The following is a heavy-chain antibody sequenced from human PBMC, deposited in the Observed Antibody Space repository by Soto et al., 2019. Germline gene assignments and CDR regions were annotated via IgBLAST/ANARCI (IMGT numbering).Heavy chain of an antibody. CDR2: IYYSGST. Sequence: SETLSLTCTVSGGSIISSSYYFFCIRQPPGKGLEWIGSIYYSGSTYYNPSLKSRVTISVDTSKNQFSLKLSSVTAADTAVYYCARRYLGQLLSYGMEVWGQGTTVTVSS. CDR1: GGSIISSSYY. CDR3: ARRYLGQLLSYGMEV. D-gene: IGHD2-2*01. J-gene: IGHJ6*02. V-gene: IGHV4-39*01.